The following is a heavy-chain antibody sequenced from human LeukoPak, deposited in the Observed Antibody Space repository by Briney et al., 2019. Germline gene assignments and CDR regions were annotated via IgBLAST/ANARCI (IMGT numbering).Heavy chain of an antibody. V-gene: IGHV3-53*01. CDR2: IYSGGST. Sequence: GGSLRLSCAASGFTVSSNYMSWVRQAPGKGLEWVSVIYSGGSTYYADSVKGRFTISRDNSKNTLYLQMNSLRAEDTAVYYCARGVDVVVPAAMSPDAFDIWGQGTMVTVSS. D-gene: IGHD2-2*01. J-gene: IGHJ3*02. CDR3: ARGVDVVVPAAMSPDAFDI. CDR1: GFTVSSNY.